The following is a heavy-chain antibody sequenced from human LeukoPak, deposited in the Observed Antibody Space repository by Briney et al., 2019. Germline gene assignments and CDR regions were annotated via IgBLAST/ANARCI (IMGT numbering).Heavy chain of an antibody. V-gene: IGHV5-51*01. Sequence: GESLQISCQGSGYSFTSYWIGWVRQMPGKGLEWMGIIYPGDSDTRYSPSFQGQVTISADKSISTACLQWSSLKASDTAMYYCAGAKYWWQIDYWGQGTLVTVPS. CDR3: AGAKYWWQIDY. CDR1: GYSFTSYW. J-gene: IGHJ4*02. CDR2: IYPGDSDT. D-gene: IGHD2-8*02.